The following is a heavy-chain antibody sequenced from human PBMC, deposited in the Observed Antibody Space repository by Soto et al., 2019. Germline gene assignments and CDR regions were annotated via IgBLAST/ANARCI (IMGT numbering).Heavy chain of an antibody. CDR1: GFTFSSYA. J-gene: IGHJ4*02. Sequence: EVQLLESGGGLVQPGGSLRLSCAASGFTFSSYAMSWVRQAPGKGLEWVSVISGSGGSTYYADSVKGRFTISRDNSKTTLYLVMNGLRAEDAAVDCCGRRNGGWYFEFGGQGTLVTVSS. D-gene: IGHD6-19*01. V-gene: IGHV3-23*01. CDR3: GRRNGGWYFEF. CDR2: ISGSGGST.